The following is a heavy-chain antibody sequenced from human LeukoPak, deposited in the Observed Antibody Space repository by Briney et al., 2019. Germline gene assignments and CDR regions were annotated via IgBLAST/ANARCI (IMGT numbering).Heavy chain of an antibody. V-gene: IGHV1-18*01. CDR3: ARESHRLYDYVWGSYESKHY. J-gene: IGHJ4*02. CDR2: IIAYNGNT. D-gene: IGHD3-16*01. Sequence: ASVKVSCKASGGTFSSYAISWVRQAPGQGLEWMGGIIAYNGNTKFAQKFQARVTMTTDTSTNTAYMELRSLRSDDTAVYYCARESHRLYDYVWGSYESKHYWGQGTLVTVSS. CDR1: GGTFSSYA.